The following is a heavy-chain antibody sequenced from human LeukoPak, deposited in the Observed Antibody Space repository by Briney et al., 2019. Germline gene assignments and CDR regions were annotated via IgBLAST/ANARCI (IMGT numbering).Heavy chain of an antibody. CDR2: ISSSGSTI. J-gene: IGHJ1*01. Sequence: GGSLRLSCAASGFTFSSYEMNWVRQAPGKGLEWVSYISSSGSTIYYADSVKGRFTISRDNAKNSLYLQMNSLRAEDTAVYYCAKSYYDSSGYYYEYFQHWGQGTLVTASS. CDR3: AKSYYDSSGYYYEYFQH. D-gene: IGHD3-22*01. V-gene: IGHV3-48*03. CDR1: GFTFSSYE.